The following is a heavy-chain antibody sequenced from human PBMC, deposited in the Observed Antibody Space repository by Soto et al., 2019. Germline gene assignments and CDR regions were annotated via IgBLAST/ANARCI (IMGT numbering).Heavy chain of an antibody. V-gene: IGHV3-21*01. CDR3: ARDRFRDNWNDAVQYFDY. J-gene: IGHJ4*02. CDR1: GFSFSDYY. D-gene: IGHD1-20*01. CDR2: ISSSSSYI. Sequence: GGSLRLSCAASGFSFSDYYMNWVRQAPGKGLEWVSSISSSSSYIYYADSVKGRFTISRDNAKNSLYLQMNSLRAEDTAVYYCARDRFRDNWNDAVQYFDYWGQGTLVTVSS.